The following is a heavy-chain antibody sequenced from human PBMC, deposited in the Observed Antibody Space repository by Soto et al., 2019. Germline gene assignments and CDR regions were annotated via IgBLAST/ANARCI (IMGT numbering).Heavy chain of an antibody. V-gene: IGHV4-4*07. D-gene: IGHD6-13*01. J-gene: IGHJ4*02. CDR3: ARYRRASAAGPFDY. CDR1: GGSISSYY. CDR2: IYTSGST. Sequence: NPSETLSLTCTVSGGSISSYYWSWIRQPAGKGLEWIGRIYTSGSTNYNPSLKSRVTMSVDTSKNQFSLKLSSVTAADTAVYYCARYRRASAAGPFDYWGQGTLVTVSS.